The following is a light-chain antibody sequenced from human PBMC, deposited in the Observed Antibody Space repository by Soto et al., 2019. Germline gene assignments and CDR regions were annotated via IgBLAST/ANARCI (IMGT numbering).Light chain of an antibody. J-gene: IGLJ1*01. CDR2: EVS. CDR3: SSYGGNNNYV. Sequence: QSVLTQPPSASGSPGQSFTISCTGTGSDLGGYDYVSWYQHHPGKAPKLIIYEVSERPSGVPDRFSGSKSGNTASLTVSGLQAEDEADYYCSSYGGNNNYVFGTGTKVTVL. CDR1: GSDLGGYDY. V-gene: IGLV2-8*01.